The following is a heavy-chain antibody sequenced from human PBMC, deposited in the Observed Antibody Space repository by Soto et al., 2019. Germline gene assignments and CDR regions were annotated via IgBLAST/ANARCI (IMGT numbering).Heavy chain of an antibody. V-gene: IGHV4-59*02. CDR3: ERRVGSSPPQY. CDR1: GGSVSVYY. CDR2: IYASVSP. D-gene: IGHD1-26*01. J-gene: IGHJ4*02. Sequence: SETLSLTCTISGGSVSVYYWSWIRQSTGQGLEWIGYIYASVSPYYNPSLRSRVTISADTSKNQISLKLTSPTAADTAVYYCERRVGSSPPQYWGRGTLVTVSS.